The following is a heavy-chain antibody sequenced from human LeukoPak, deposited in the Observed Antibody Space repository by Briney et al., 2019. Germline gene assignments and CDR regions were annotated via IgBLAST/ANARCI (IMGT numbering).Heavy chain of an antibody. CDR3: ARDRRDSSSWNFDY. V-gene: IGHV3-30-3*01. J-gene: IGHJ4*02. CDR2: ISYDGSNK. Sequence: GGSLRLSCVASGFTFSSYAMHWVRQAPGKGLEWVAVISYDGSNKYYADSVKGRFTISRDNSKNTLYLQMNSLRAEDTAVYYCARDRRDSSSWNFDYWGQGTLVTVSS. D-gene: IGHD6-13*01. CDR1: GFTFSSYA.